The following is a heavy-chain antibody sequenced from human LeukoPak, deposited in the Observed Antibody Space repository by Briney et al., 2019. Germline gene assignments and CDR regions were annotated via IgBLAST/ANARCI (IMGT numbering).Heavy chain of an antibody. CDR2: IYHSGST. D-gene: IGHD3-10*01. CDR1: GGSISSGGYS. CDR3: ARGNTMVRGVIITLPWFDP. V-gene: IGHV4-30-2*01. J-gene: IGHJ5*02. Sequence: SQTLSLTCAVSGGSISSGGYSWSSIRQPPGKGLEWIGYIYHSGSTYYNPSLKSRVTISVDRSKNQFSLKLSSVTAADTAVYYCARGNTMVRGVIITLPWFDPWGQGTLVTVSS.